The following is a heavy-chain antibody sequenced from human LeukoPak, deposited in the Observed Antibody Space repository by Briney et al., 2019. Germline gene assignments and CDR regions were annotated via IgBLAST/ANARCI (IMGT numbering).Heavy chain of an antibody. J-gene: IGHJ6*04. CDR2: ISYDGSNK. V-gene: IGHV3-30*18. CDR1: GFTFSSYG. D-gene: IGHD2-15*01. CDR3: AKGVYCSGGSCYSYYYYGMDV. Sequence: WRYLRLSCSASGFTFSSYGMHWVRQAPGKGLEWVAVISYDGSNKYYEDSVKGRFTISRDNSKNTLYLQMNSLRAEDTAVYYCAKGVYCSGGSCYSYYYYGMDVWGKGTTVTVSS.